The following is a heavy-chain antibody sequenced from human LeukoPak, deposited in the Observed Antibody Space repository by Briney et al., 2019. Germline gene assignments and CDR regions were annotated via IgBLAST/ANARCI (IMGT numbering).Heavy chain of an antibody. V-gene: IGHV1-2*02. J-gene: IGHJ3*02. D-gene: IGHD3-10*01. Sequence: GASVKVFCKASGYTFTGYYMHWVRQAPGQGLEWMGWINPNSGGTNYAQKFQGRVTMTRDTSISTAYMELSRLRSDDTAVYYCAREGYYYGSGSSYRSGAFDIWGQGTMVTVS. CDR3: AREGYYYGSGSSYRSGAFDI. CDR2: INPNSGGT. CDR1: GYTFTGYY.